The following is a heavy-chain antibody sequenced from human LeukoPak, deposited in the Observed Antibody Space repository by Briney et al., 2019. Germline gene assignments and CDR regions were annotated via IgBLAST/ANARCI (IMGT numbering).Heavy chain of an antibody. CDR3: ARGEAFHYDSSGYPDY. D-gene: IGHD3-22*01. J-gene: IGHJ4*02. V-gene: IGHV3-33*01. CDR1: GFSFSTYG. CDR2: IWYDGNTK. Sequence: AGRSLTLSCAASGFSFSTYGMHWVRHAPGKGLEGVAVIWYDGNTKYYADSVKGRFTISRDKSKNTLYLQMNSLKPEDTAVYYCARGEAFHYDSSGYPDYWGQGTLVTVSS.